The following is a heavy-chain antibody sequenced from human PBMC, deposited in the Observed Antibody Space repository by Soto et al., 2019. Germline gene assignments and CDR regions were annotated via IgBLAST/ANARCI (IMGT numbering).Heavy chain of an antibody. V-gene: IGHV4-39*01. CDR2: IYYSGST. CDR3: ATSNWFDP. CDR1: GGSISSSSYY. J-gene: IGHJ5*02. Sequence: QLQLQESGPGLVKPSETLSLTCTVSGGSISSSSYYWGWIRQPPGKGLEWIGIIYYSGSTYYNPSLKSRVTISVDTSKNQFSLKLSSVSATDTAVYYCATSNWFDPWGQATLVTVSS.